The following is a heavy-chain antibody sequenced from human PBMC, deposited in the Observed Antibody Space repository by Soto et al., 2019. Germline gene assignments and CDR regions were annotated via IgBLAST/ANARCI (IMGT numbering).Heavy chain of an antibody. V-gene: IGHV1-8*01. CDR3: AAGLADQQRSTYF. CDR2: MNPDTGAT. J-gene: IGHJ4*02. CDR1: GYTFTDPD. D-gene: IGHD2-2*01. Sequence: ASVKVSCEASGYTFTDPDFAWGRQAPGQGLEWMGWMNPDTGATGSAQKFQGRLTLTRKTSLRTAYMELTGLRYEDTAVYYCAAGLADQQRSTYFWGRGTMGAVSS.